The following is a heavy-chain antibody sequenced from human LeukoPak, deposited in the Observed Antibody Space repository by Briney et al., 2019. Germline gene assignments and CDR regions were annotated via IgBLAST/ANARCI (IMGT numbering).Heavy chain of an antibody. D-gene: IGHD5-12*01. CDR3: AREEVATIIDY. V-gene: IGHV3-48*01. J-gene: IGHJ4*02. Sequence: GGSLRLSCAASGFTFSSYSMNWVRQAPGKGLEWVSYISSSSTIYYADSVKGRFTISRDNAKNSLYLQMKSLRAEDTAVYYCAREEVATIIDYWGQGTLVTVSS. CDR1: GFTFSSYS. CDR2: ISSSSTI.